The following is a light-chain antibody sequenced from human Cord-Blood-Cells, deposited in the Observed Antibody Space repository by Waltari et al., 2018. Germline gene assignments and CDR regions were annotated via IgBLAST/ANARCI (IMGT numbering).Light chain of an antibody. Sequence: QSALTQPASVSGSPGQSITISCTGTSRAVGGYNYVSWYQQHPGNAPKLMIYDVINRPSGVSNRFSGSKSGNTASLTISGLQAEDEADYYCSSYTSSSTLVFGTGTKVTVL. V-gene: IGLV2-14*01. CDR2: DVI. CDR1: SRAVGGYNY. J-gene: IGLJ1*01. CDR3: SSYTSSSTLV.